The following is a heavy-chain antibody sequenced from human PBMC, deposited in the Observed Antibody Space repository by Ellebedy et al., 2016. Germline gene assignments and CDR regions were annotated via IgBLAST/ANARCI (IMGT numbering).Heavy chain of an antibody. V-gene: IGHV3-13*01. J-gene: IGHJ5*02. CDR2: IGTVGDT. Sequence: GGSLRLSCAASGFIFSNYDMHWVRQATGKGLEWVSVIGTVGDTYYPDSVKGRFTISRDNSKNTLYLQMNSLRAEDTAVYYCARDLIRLELLGYWFDPWGQGTLVTVSS. D-gene: IGHD1-7*01. CDR3: ARDLIRLELLGYWFDP. CDR1: GFIFSNYD.